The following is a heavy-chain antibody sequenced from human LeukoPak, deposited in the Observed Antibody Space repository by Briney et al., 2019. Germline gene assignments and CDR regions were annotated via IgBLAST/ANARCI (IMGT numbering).Heavy chain of an antibody. Sequence: GGSLRLSCAASGFTFSSYGMHWVRQAPGKGLEWVAFIRYDGSNKYYADSVKGRFTISRDNSKNTLYLQMNSLRAEDTAVYYCAKDLGQWLVQSTLDYWGQGTLVTVSS. V-gene: IGHV3-30*02. D-gene: IGHD6-19*01. CDR3: AKDLGQWLVQSTLDY. J-gene: IGHJ4*02. CDR1: GFTFSSYG. CDR2: IRYDGSNK.